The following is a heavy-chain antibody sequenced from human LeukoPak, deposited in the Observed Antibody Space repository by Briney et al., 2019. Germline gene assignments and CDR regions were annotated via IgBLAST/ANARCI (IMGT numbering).Heavy chain of an antibody. CDR2: LSTETDNT. CDR1: GFTFSRG. J-gene: IGHJ4*02. Sequence: GGSLRLSCAASGFTFSRGMSWVRQAPGKGREWVSSLSTETDNTYYAVSVKGRFTISRDISKNTLYLQMNSLRGEDTAVYYCARSPGGWFHDHWGQGTLVAVSS. CDR3: ARSPGGWFHDH. D-gene: IGHD6-19*01. V-gene: IGHV3-23*01.